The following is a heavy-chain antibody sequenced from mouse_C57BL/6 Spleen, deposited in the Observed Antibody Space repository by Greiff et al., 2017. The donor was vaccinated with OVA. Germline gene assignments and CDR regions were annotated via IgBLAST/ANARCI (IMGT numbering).Heavy chain of an antibody. D-gene: IGHD1-1*01. J-gene: IGHJ3*01. CDR1: GYTFTDYE. Sequence: VQLQQSGAELVRPGASVTLSCKASGYTFTDYEMNWVKQTPVHGLEWIGAIDPETGGTAYNQKFKGKAILTADKSSSTAYMELRSLSSEDSAVYYCTRGGCYGNSPWFAYWGQGTLVTVSA. CDR3: TRGGCYGNSPWFAY. CDR2: IDPETGGT. V-gene: IGHV1-15*01.